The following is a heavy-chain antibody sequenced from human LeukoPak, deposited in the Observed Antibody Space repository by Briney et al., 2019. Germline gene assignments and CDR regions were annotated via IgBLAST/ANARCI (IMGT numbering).Heavy chain of an antibody. CDR3: ARQGIVATPYYFDY. CDR2: IYYSGST. D-gene: IGHD5-12*01. Sequence: SETLSLTCAVYGGSFSSYYWSWIRQPPGKGLEWIGYIYYSGSTNYNPSLKSRVTISVDTSKNQFSLKLSSVTAADTAVYYCARQGIVATPYYFDYWGQGTLVTVSS. CDR1: GGSFSSYY. J-gene: IGHJ4*02. V-gene: IGHV4-59*08.